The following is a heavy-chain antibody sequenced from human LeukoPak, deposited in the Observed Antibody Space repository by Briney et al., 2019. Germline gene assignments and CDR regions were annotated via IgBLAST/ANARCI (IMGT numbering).Heavy chain of an antibody. J-gene: IGHJ4*02. D-gene: IGHD3-9*01. Sequence: TTGGSLRLSCAASGFTFSNGWMSRVRQAPGKGLEWVGRIKSKADGGTADYAAPVQGRFTISRDDSKKTLYLQMNSLKREDTAVYYCATEVVDWLFHYWGQGTLVTVSS. CDR3: ATEVVDWLFHY. CDR1: GFTFSNGW. CDR2: IKSKADGGTA. V-gene: IGHV3-15*01.